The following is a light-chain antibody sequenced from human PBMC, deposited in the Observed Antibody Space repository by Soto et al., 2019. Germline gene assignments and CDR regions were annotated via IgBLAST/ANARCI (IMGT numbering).Light chain of an antibody. CDR1: SSDVGGYNY. CDR3: SSHTSSSTLEV. J-gene: IGLJ1*01. Sequence: QSALTQPASVSGSPGQSITISCTGTSSDVGGYNYVSWYQQHPGKAPKLMIYDDRNRPSGVPDRFSGSKSGNTASLTISGLQAGDEADYYCSSHTSSSTLEVFGAGTKVTVL. CDR2: DDR. V-gene: IGLV2-14*01.